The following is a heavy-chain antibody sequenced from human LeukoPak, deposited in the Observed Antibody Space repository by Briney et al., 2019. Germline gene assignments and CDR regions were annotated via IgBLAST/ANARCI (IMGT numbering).Heavy chain of an antibody. Sequence: GGSLRLSCAASGFTFRSHDMSWVRQAPGKGLVWVSRINSDGSSTSYADSVKGRFTVSRDNAKNTLYLQMNSLRAEDTAVYYCVRDRTAAADYWGQGTLVTVSS. D-gene: IGHD6-13*01. J-gene: IGHJ4*02. CDR3: VRDRTAAADY. CDR2: INSDGSST. V-gene: IGHV3-74*01. CDR1: GFTFRSHD.